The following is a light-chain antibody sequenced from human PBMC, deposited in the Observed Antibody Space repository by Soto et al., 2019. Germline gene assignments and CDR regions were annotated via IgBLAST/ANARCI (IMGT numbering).Light chain of an antibody. CDR1: HSVSTN. CDR2: GSS. CDR3: LQDNDWPLST. Sequence: EFVLTQSPATLSVSPGERATLSCRAIHSVSTNLAWYQQKLGQAPRVLIYGSSSRATGVPARFSGSGSGTEFTLTISSLQSEDSGIYYCLQDNDWPLSTFGQGTRLEIK. V-gene: IGKV3-15*01. J-gene: IGKJ5*01.